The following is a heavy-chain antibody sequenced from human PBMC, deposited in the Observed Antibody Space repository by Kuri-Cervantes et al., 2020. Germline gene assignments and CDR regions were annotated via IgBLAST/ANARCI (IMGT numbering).Heavy chain of an antibody. D-gene: IGHD4-17*01. J-gene: IGHJ4*02. CDR1: GFTFSSYA. CDR2: ISYDGSNK. Sequence: GGSLRLSCAASGFTFSSYAMHWVRQAPGKGLEWVAVISYDGSNKYYADFVKGRFTISRDNSKNTLYLQMNSLRAEDTAVYYCARGVGDYSAGAGYWGQGTLVTVSS. V-gene: IGHV3-30-3*01. CDR3: ARGVGDYSAGAGY.